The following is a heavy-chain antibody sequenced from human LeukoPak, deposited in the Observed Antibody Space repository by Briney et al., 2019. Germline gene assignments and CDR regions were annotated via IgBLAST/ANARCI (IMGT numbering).Heavy chain of an antibody. CDR1: GYSFVGYG. CDR2: FNPENGNT. CDR3: ARVLYGSGSYYKPFDY. Sequence: ASVKVSCKASGYSFVGYGITWVRQAPGQGLEWMGWFNPENGNTNYAQKVQGRVTMTADTSTSTSYMELRSLRSDDTAVYYCARVLYGSGSYYKPFDYWGQGTLVTVSS. V-gene: IGHV1-18*01. D-gene: IGHD3-10*01. J-gene: IGHJ4*02.